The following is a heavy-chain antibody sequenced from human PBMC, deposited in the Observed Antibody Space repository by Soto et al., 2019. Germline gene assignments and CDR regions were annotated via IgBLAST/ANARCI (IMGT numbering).Heavy chain of an antibody. Sequence: PGGSLRLSCAASGFTFSSYGMHWVRQAPGKGLEWVAVISYDGSNKYYADSVKGRFTISRDNSKNTLYLQMNSLRAEDTAVYYCAKDSARRFLEWLLLLWGQGTLVTVSS. CDR2: ISYDGSNK. CDR1: GFTFSSYG. V-gene: IGHV3-30*18. D-gene: IGHD3-3*01. CDR3: AKDSARRFLEWLLLL. J-gene: IGHJ4*02.